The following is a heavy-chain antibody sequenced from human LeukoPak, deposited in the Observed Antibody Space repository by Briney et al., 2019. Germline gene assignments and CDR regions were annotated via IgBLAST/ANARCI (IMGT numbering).Heavy chain of an antibody. CDR2: ISSSSSYI. D-gene: IGHD2-2*01. V-gene: IGHV3-21*01. CDR1: GFTFSRYS. J-gene: IGHJ5*02. CDR3: ASSSPNWFDP. Sequence: GGSLRLSCAASGFTFSRYSMNWVRQAPGKGLEWVSSISSSSSYIYYPDSVKGRFTISRDNAKNSLYLQMNSLRAEDTAVYYCASSSPNWFDPWGQGTLVTVSS.